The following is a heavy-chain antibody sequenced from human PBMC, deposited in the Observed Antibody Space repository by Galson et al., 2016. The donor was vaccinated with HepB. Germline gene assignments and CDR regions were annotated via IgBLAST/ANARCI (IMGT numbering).Heavy chain of an antibody. CDR2: ITNSGVST. Sequence: SLRLSACAASGFTFSSYAMSLVRQAPGKGLEWVSAITNSGVSTFYADSVKGRFTISRDNSKNTLYLQMNSLRAEDTAFYYCAKAPTGDQSWSFDLWGRGTLVTFSS. D-gene: IGHD7-27*01. J-gene: IGHJ2*01. CDR3: AKAPTGDQSWSFDL. V-gene: IGHV3-23*01. CDR1: GFTFSSYA.